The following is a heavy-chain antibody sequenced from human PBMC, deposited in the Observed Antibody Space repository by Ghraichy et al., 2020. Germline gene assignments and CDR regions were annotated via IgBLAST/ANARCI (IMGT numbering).Heavy chain of an antibody. Sequence: GGSLRLSCAASGFTFSSYSMNWVRQAPGKGLEWVSYISSSSSTIYYADSVKGRFTISRDNAKNSLYLQMNSLRDEDTAVYYCARDPNYYDSSGYYYGINWFDPWGQGTLVTVSS. CDR3: ARDPNYYDSSGYYYGINWFDP. J-gene: IGHJ5*02. CDR1: GFTFSSYS. D-gene: IGHD3-22*01. CDR2: ISSSSSTI. V-gene: IGHV3-48*02.